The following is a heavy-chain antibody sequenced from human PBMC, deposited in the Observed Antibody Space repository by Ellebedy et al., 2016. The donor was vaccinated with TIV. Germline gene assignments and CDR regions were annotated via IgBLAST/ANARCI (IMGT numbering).Heavy chain of an antibody. J-gene: IGHJ6*02. CDR3: TSPYPYYYYYGMDV. CDR2: IKSKTDGGTT. V-gene: IGHV3-15*01. Sequence: GESLKISCAASGFTFSNAWMSWVRQAPGKGLEWVGRIKSKTDGGTTDYAAPVKGRFTISRDDSKNTLYLQMNSLKTEDTAVYYCTSPYPYYYYYGMDVWGQGTTVTVSS. CDR1: GFTFSNAW.